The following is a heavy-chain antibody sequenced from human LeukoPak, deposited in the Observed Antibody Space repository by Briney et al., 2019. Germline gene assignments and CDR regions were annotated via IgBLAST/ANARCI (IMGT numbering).Heavy chain of an antibody. Sequence: SETLSLTCAVSGGSISSGGYSWSWIRQPPGKGLEWIGYIYHSGSTYYNPSLKSRVTISVDTSKNQFSLKLSSVTAADTAVYYCARHGGIAARSNWFDPWGQGTLVTVSS. CDR3: ARHGGIAARSNWFDP. CDR2: IYHSGST. V-gene: IGHV4-30-2*03. CDR1: GGSISSGGYS. J-gene: IGHJ5*02. D-gene: IGHD6-6*01.